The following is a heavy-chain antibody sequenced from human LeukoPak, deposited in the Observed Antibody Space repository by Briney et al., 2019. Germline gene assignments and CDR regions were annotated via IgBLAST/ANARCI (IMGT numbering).Heavy chain of an antibody. CDR1: GGSISSSNW. CDR3: AAEGIVATNWFDP. Sequence: PSGTLSLTCAVSGGSISSSNWWSWVRQPPGKGLEWIGEIYHSGSTNYNPSLKSRVTISVDTSKNQFSLKLSSVTAADTAVYYCAAEGIVATNWFDPWGQGTLVTVSS. V-gene: IGHV4-4*02. D-gene: IGHD5-12*01. CDR2: IYHSGST. J-gene: IGHJ5*02.